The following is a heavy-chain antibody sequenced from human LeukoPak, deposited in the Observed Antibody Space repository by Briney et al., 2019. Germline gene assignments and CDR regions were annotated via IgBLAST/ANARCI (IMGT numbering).Heavy chain of an antibody. Sequence: KTGGSLRLSCAASGFTFSSYSMNWVRQAPGRGLEWVSSISSSSSYIYYADSVKGRFTISRDNAKNSLYLQMNSLRAEDTAVYYCARTRDTAHGVYFDYWGQGTLVTVSS. V-gene: IGHV3-21*01. J-gene: IGHJ4*02. CDR3: ARTRDTAHGVYFDY. CDR2: ISSSSSYI. D-gene: IGHD5-18*01. CDR1: GFTFSSYS.